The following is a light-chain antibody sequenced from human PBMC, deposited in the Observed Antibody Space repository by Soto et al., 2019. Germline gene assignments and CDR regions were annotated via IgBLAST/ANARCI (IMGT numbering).Light chain of an antibody. J-gene: IGKJ1*01. Sequence: EILMTQSPATLSVSPGDSATLSCRASRSVDTDLAWYQQKPGQAPRLLVFATSARATGVPDRFRGSRSGTDFTLTISSLQPADSATYYCHQYYNRPPWTFGQGTKVEI. CDR1: RSVDTD. V-gene: IGKV3-15*01. CDR2: ATS. CDR3: HQYYNRPPWT.